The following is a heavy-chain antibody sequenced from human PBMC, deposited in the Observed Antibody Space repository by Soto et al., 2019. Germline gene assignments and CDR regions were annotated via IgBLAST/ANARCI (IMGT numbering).Heavy chain of an antibody. CDR1: GFTFSSDW. V-gene: IGHV3-7*05. J-gene: IGHJ4*02. D-gene: IGHD3-10*01. Sequence: PGGSLRLSCAASGFTFSSDWMSWVRQAPGKGLEWVANINQDGSAKDYADSVKGRFTISRDNAKNSLYLEMNSLRVEDTAVFYCARMSRSVRGLTSFDSWGQGTLVTVSS. CDR2: INQDGSAK. CDR3: ARMSRSVRGLTSFDS.